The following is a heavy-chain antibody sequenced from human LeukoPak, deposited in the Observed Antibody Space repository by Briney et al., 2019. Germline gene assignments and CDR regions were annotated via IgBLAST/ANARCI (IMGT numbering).Heavy chain of an antibody. D-gene: IGHD2-8*01. Sequence: HSGGSLRLSCAASGFVVSSKYMNWVRQAPGKGLEWVAVISYDGSNKYYADSVKGRFTISRDNSKNTLYLQMNSLRAEDTAVYYCARDLWDIVLMVSYLFDYWGQGTLVTVSS. V-gene: IGHV3-30*03. CDR1: GFVVSSKY. CDR3: ARDLWDIVLMVSYLFDY. CDR2: ISYDGSNK. J-gene: IGHJ4*02.